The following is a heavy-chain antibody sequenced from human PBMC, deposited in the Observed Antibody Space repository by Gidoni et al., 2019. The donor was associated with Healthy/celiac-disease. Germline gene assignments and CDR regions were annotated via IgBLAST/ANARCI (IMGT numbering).Heavy chain of an antibody. Sequence: QVQLQESGPGLVKPSETLSLTCTVSGGPISSYYWSWIRQPPGKGLEWIGYIYYSGINNYNPSLKRRFTISVDTSKNPFSLNLSSWTAADTAVYYCARDYPSLNWDYGMDVWGQGTTVTVSS. V-gene: IGHV4-59*01. J-gene: IGHJ6*02. CDR2: IYYSGIN. CDR3: ARDYPSLNWDYGMDV. D-gene: IGHD7-27*01. CDR1: GGPISSYY.